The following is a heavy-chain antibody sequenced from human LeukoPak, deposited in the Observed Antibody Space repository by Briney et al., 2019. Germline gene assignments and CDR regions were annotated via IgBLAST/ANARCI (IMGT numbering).Heavy chain of an antibody. CDR2: INHSGST. Sequence: PSETLSLTCAVYGGSFSGYYWSWIRQPPGKGLEWIGEINHSGSTNYNPSLKSRVTISVDTSKNQFSLKLSSVTAADTAVYYRAVGFGYYSSLDYWGQGTLVTVSS. CDR3: AVGFGYYSSLDY. J-gene: IGHJ4*02. V-gene: IGHV4-34*01. D-gene: IGHD3-22*01. CDR1: GGSFSGYY.